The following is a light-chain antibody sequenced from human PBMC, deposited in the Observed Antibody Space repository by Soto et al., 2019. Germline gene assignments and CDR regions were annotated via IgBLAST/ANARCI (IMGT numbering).Light chain of an antibody. Sequence: DIQMTQSPSSLSASVGDRVTITCRASQDITHYLAWHQQKPGKAPQLLIYAASALQSGVPSRFSGSRSGTDFTLTISSLQPEDVATYYCQKYYSAPQTFGPGTKVDLK. V-gene: IGKV1-27*01. CDR1: QDITHY. CDR3: QKYYSAPQT. CDR2: AAS. J-gene: IGKJ3*01.